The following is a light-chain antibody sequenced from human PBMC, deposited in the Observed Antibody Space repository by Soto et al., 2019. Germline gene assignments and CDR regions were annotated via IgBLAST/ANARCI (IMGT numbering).Light chain of an antibody. V-gene: IGKV3-15*01. Sequence: EIVMTQSPATLSVSPGERATLSCRASQSVSSNLAWYQQKPGQAPRLLIYGASTRATGSPARFSGSGSGTEFTLTISSLQSEDVAVYYCQQYNNWPSRGFGQGTKVEIK. CDR1: QSVSSN. CDR2: GAS. J-gene: IGKJ1*01. CDR3: QQYNNWPSRG.